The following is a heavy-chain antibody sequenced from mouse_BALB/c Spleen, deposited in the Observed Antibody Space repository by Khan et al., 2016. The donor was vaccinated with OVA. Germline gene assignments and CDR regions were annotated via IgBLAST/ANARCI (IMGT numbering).Heavy chain of an antibody. V-gene: IGHV1-77*01. D-gene: IGHD1-2*01. Sequence: QVQLQQPGAELARPGASVKLSCKAYGYTFTDYYINWVKQRTGQGLEWIGEISPGSGDTYYNERFKGKATLTADKSSSTAYMQLSSLTSEASAVYFCARNNYFGYTFAYWGQGTLVTVSA. J-gene: IGHJ3*01. CDR2: ISPGSGDT. CDR3: ARNNYFGYTFAY. CDR1: GYTFTDYY.